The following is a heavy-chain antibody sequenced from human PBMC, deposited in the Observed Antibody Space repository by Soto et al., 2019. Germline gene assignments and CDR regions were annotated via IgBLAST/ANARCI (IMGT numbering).Heavy chain of an antibody. CDR2: VYYGGAIFYSGNI. CDR1: VYSISSSKVH. Sequence: PSATXSLTCTVSVYSISSSKVHLWGTRQPPGKVLDYIGSVYYGGAIFYSGNIYYNPSLKSRVTISVDTSKNKLSLRLRSVTAEETGLYYPVTYDSINMNNSSQEGFHIWGQRTMV. V-gene: IGHV4-39*01. D-gene: IGHD3-3*02. CDR3: VTYDSINMNNSSQEGFHI. J-gene: IGHJ3*02.